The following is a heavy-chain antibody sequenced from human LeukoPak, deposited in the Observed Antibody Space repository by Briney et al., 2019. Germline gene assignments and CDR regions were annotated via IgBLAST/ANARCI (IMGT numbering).Heavy chain of an antibody. J-gene: IGHJ4*02. D-gene: IGHD2/OR15-2a*01. CDR3: AELSDFDY. CDR1: GFTFSSYG. V-gene: IGHV3-30*18. CDR2: ISYDGSNK. Sequence: GGSLRLSCAASGFTFSSYGMHWVRQAPGKGLEWVAVISYDGSNKYYADSVKGRFTISRDNSKNTPYLQMNSLRAEDTAVYYCAELSDFDYWGQGTLVTVSS.